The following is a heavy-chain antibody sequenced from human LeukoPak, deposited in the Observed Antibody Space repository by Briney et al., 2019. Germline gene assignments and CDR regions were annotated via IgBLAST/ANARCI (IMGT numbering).Heavy chain of an antibody. J-gene: IGHJ5*02. CDR2: INSDGSST. Sequence: GGSLRLSCAASGFTFSSYWMHWVRHAPGKGLVWVTRINSDGSSTSYADSVKGRFTISRDNAKNTLYLQMSSLRAEDTAVYYCARELAAAANWFDPWGEGALVTVS. V-gene: IGHV3-74*01. CDR3: ARELAAAANWFDP. D-gene: IGHD6-13*01. CDR1: GFTFSSYW.